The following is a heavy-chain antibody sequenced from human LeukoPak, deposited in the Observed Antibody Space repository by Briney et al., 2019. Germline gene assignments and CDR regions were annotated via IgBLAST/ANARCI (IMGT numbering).Heavy chain of an antibody. Sequence: PGGSLRLSCAASGFTFSDYYMSWIRQAPGKGLEWVSYISSSGSTIYYADSVKGRFTISGDNAKNSLYLQMNSLRAEDTAVYYCARDPTYIVAAAFDPWGQGTLVTVSS. D-gene: IGHD2-2*01. J-gene: IGHJ5*02. V-gene: IGHV3-11*04. CDR2: ISSSGSTI. CDR3: ARDPTYIVAAAFDP. CDR1: GFTFSDYY.